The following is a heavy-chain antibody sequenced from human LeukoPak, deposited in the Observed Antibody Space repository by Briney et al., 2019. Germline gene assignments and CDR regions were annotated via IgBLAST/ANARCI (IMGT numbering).Heavy chain of an antibody. D-gene: IGHD6-13*01. CDR3: ARAGVAAAGTLDY. CDR2: IIPIFGTA. CDR1: GGTFSSYA. V-gene: IGHV1-69*13. Sequence: SVKVSCQASGGTFSSYAISWVRQAPGQGLEWMGGIIPIFGTANYAQKFQGRVTITADESTSTAYMELSSLRSEDTAVYYCARAGVAAAGTLDYWGQGTLVTVSS. J-gene: IGHJ4*02.